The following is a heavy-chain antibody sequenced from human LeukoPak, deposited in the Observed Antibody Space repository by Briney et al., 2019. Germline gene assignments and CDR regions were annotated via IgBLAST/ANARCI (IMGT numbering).Heavy chain of an antibody. J-gene: IGHJ5*02. CDR1: GYTFTSYA. Sequence: ASVKVSCKASGYTFTSYALNWVRQAPGQGLEWMGWLNTNTGNPTYAQGFTGRFVFSLDTSVNTAYLQISSLKAEDTAVYYCARDPFMGLWFGEGGNWFDPWGQGTLVTVSS. CDR3: ARDPFMGLWFGEGGNWFDP. D-gene: IGHD3-10*01. V-gene: IGHV7-4-1*02. CDR2: LNTNTGNP.